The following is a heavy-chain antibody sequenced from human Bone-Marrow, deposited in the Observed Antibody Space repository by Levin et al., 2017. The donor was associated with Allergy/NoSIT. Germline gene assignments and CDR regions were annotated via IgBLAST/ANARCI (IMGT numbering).Heavy chain of an antibody. CDR2: IGGDNYTK. J-gene: IGHJ4*02. CDR3: AREGSWSSTWLGNYYFDY. V-gene: IGHV3-48*01. D-gene: IGHD6-13*01. Sequence: GGSLRLSCDASGFTFSSYGIIWVRQAPGKGLQWVSYIGGDNYTKYYADSVKGRFTISRDNVKKSLYLQMNSLRGEDTAVYYCAREGSWSSTWLGNYYFDYWGQGTLVTVSS. CDR1: GFTFSSYG.